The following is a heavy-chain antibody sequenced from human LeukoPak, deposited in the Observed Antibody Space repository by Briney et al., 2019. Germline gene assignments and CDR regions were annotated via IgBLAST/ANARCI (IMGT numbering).Heavy chain of an antibody. CDR1: IFTFSSYS. CDR2: ISSSSSYI. V-gene: IGHV3-21*01. CDR3: ARDPQLGFYFDY. D-gene: IGHD7-27*01. Sequence: GGSLRLSCAVSIFTFSSYSMIWARHAPGEALEWVSCISSSSSYIYYADSVKGRFTISRDNAKNSLYLQMNSLRAEDTAVYYCARDPQLGFYFDYWGQGTLVTVSS. J-gene: IGHJ4*02.